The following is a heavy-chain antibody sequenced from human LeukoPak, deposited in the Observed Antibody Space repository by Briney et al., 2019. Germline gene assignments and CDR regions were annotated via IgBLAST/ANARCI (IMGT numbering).Heavy chain of an antibody. V-gene: IGHV1-69*01. D-gene: IGHD3-22*01. J-gene: IGHJ2*01. CDR1: GGTFSSYA. CDR3: ARVPLDSSGYYTWYFDL. CDR2: IIPIFGTA. Sequence: SVKVSCKASGGTFSSYAISWVRQASGPGLEWMGGIIPIFGTANYAQKFQGRVTITADESTSTAYMELSSLRSEDTAVYYCARVPLDSSGYYTWYFDLWGRGTLVTVSS.